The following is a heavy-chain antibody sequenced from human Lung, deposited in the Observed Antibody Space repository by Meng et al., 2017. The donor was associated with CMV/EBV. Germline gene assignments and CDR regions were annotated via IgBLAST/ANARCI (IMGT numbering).Heavy chain of an antibody. V-gene: IGHV4-34*01. CDR2: INHSGST. D-gene: IGHD5-18*01. CDR3: ARSYSYGWGPYYYYYGMDV. Sequence: SETLSLXCAVYGGSFSGYYWSWIRQPPGKGLEWIGEINHSGSTNYNPSLKSRVTISVDTSKNQFSLKLSSVTAADTAVYYCARSYSYGWGPYYYYYGMDVWGKGTTVTVSS. J-gene: IGHJ6*04. CDR1: GGSFSGYY.